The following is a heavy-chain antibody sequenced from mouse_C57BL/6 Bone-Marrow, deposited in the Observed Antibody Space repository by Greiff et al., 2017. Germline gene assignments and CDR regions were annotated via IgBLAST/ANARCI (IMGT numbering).Heavy chain of an antibody. CDR1: GFTFSDYG. Sequence: EVQLVESGGGLVQPGGSLKLSCAASGFTFSDYGMAWVRQAPRKGPEWVAFISNLAYSIYYADTVTGRFTISRENAKNTLYLEMSSLRSEDTAMYYCARAYYSNPAWFAYWGQGTLVTVSA. D-gene: IGHD2-5*01. V-gene: IGHV5-15*01. CDR2: ISNLAYSI. CDR3: ARAYYSNPAWFAY. J-gene: IGHJ3*01.